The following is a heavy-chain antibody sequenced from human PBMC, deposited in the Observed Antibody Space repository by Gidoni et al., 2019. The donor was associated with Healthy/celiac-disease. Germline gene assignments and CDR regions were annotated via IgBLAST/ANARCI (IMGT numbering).Heavy chain of an antibody. J-gene: IGHJ3*02. CDR1: GFTFSSYA. V-gene: IGHV3-30*04. Sequence: QVQLVESGGGVVQPGRSLRLSCAASGFTFSSYAMHWVRQAPGKGLEWVAVISYDGSNKYYADSVKGRFTISRDNSKNTLYLQMNSLRAEDTAVYYCARESVGASRGVDAFDIWGQGTMVTVSS. CDR2: ISYDGSNK. D-gene: IGHD1-26*01. CDR3: ARESVGASRGVDAFDI.